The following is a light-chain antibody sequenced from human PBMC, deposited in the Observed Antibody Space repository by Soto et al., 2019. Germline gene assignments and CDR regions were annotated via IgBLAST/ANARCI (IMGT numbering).Light chain of an antibody. CDR1: SSDVGTYNL. CDR3: CSSEGTTPPQWG. V-gene: IGLV2-23*02. J-gene: IGLJ3*02. Sequence: QSALTQPASVSGSPGQSITISCPGTSSDVGTYNLVSWYQPHPGKAPKLLIFEVSKRPSGVSNLFSGSKSGNTASLTISGLQDEDEAVYYCCSSEGTTPPQWGFGGGTKLTVL. CDR2: EVS.